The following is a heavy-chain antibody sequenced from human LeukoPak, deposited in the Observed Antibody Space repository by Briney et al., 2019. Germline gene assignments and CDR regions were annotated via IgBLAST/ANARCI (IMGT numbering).Heavy chain of an antibody. D-gene: IGHD3-10*01. CDR1: GGSFSGYY. Sequence: SETLSLTCAVYGGSFSGYYWSWIRQPPGKGLEWIGEVNHSGSTNYNPSLKSRVTISVDTSKNQFSLKLSSVTAADTAVYYCARRRGWYYGSASYYFDYWGQGTLVTVSS. CDR3: ARRRGWYYGSASYYFDY. V-gene: IGHV4-34*01. J-gene: IGHJ4*02. CDR2: VNHSGST.